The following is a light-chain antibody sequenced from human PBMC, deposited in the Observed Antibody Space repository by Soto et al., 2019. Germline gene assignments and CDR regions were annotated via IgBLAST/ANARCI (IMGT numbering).Light chain of an antibody. CDR3: QQYYSYSLT. J-gene: IGKJ4*01. Sequence: DIVMTQSPDSLAVSLGEKAAINCKSRETVLNSSNNKNYLVWYQKKTGQPPRXLIYWASTRESGVPERLSGSGYGTDFTITISSLKHEDVEVYYCQQYYSYSLTFGGGTKVDIK. CDR2: WAS. CDR1: ETVLNSSNNKNY. V-gene: IGKV4-1*01.